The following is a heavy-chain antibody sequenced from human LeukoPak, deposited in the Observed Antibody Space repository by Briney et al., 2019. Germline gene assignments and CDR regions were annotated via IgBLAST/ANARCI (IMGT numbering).Heavy chain of an antibody. V-gene: IGHV1-8*01. CDR1: GYSFTSYD. CDR2: MNPSSGNT. J-gene: IGHJ4*02. CDR3: AAHTYYYSSGSFGH. Sequence: GESLKISCKASGYSFTSYDINWVRQATGQGPEWIGWMNPSSGNTGYAQRFQGRVTMTRDTSTSTAYLELSSLTSDDTAVYYCAAHTYYYSSGSFGHWGQGTLVTVSS. D-gene: IGHD3-10*01.